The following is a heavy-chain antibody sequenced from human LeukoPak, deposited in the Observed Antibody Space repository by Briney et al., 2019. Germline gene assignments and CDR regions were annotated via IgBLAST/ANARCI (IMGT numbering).Heavy chain of an antibody. D-gene: IGHD3-22*01. J-gene: IGHJ6*03. CDR3: ARSPSPNYYDSSGYYSHYYYYYMDV. Sequence: ASVKVSCKASGYTFTSYGISWVRQAPGQGLECMGWISAYNGNTNYAQKLQGRVTMTTDTSTSTAYMELRSLRSDDTAVYYCARSPSPNYYDSSGYYSHYYYYYMDVWGKGTTVTVSS. CDR1: GYTFTSYG. V-gene: IGHV1-18*01. CDR2: ISAYNGNT.